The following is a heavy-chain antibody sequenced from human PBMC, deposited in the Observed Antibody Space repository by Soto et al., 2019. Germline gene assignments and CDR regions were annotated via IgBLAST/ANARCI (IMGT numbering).Heavy chain of an antibody. CDR1: GFTFSSYA. Sequence: AGGSLRLSCAASGFTFSSYAMHWVRQAPGKGLEWVAVISYDGSNKYYADSVKGRFTISRDNSKNTLYLQMNSLGAEDTAVYYCARGLGYCSGGSCYRMDGPYYYYYYGMDVWGQGTTVTVSS. V-gene: IGHV3-30-3*01. J-gene: IGHJ6*02. CDR3: ARGLGYCSGGSCYRMDGPYYYYYYGMDV. CDR2: ISYDGSNK. D-gene: IGHD2-15*01.